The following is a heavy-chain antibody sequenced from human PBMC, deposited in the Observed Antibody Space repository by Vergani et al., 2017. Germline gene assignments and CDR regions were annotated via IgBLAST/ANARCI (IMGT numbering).Heavy chain of an antibody. CDR1: GGSISSHY. D-gene: IGHD2-2*01. Sequence: QVQLQESGPGLVKPSETLSLTCTVSGGSISSHYWSWIRQPPGKGLEWIGYIYYSGSTYYNPSLKSRVTISVDTSKNQFSLKLSSVTAADTAVYYCARGDIVVVPAAIDYWGQGTLVTVSS. V-gene: IGHV4-59*08. CDR3: ARGDIVVVPAAIDY. CDR2: IYYSGST. J-gene: IGHJ4*02.